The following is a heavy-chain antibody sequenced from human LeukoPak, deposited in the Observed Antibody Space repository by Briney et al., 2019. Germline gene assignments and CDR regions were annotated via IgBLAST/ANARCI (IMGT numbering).Heavy chain of an antibody. CDR3: AREPLIYGPFDC. Sequence: GRSLRLSCAASGFTFSSYAIHWVRQAPGKGLEWVAVISYHGSNKYYADSVKGRFTISRDNSKNTLYLQMNSLRAEDTAVYYCAREPLIYGPFDCWGQGTLVTVSS. D-gene: IGHD4-17*01. CDR1: GFTFSSYA. CDR2: ISYHGSNK. V-gene: IGHV3-30*14. J-gene: IGHJ4*02.